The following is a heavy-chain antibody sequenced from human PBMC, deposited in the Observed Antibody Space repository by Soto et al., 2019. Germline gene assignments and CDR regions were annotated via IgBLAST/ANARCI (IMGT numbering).Heavy chain of an antibody. CDR3: ARDYVGATIYYYYGMDV. CDR1: GFTFSSYA. Sequence: PGGSLRLSCAASGFTFSSYAMHWVRQAPGKGLEWVAVISYDGSNKYYADSVKGRFTISGDNSKNTLYLQMNSLRAEDTAVYYCARDYVGATIYYYYGMDVWGQGTTVTVSS. V-gene: IGHV3-30-3*01. D-gene: IGHD1-26*01. J-gene: IGHJ6*02. CDR2: ISYDGSNK.